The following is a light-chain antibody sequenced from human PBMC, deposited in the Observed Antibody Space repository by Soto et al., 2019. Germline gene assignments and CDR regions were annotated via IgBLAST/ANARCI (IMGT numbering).Light chain of an antibody. J-gene: IGLJ3*02. CDR3: QSYDSTNWV. CDR2: EHN. V-gene: IGLV6-57*02. CDR1: SGSIASNY. Sequence: NFMLTQPHSVSESPGKTVAISCTGSSGSIASNYVQWYQQRPGSAPTTVIYEHNQRPSGVPDRFSGSIDISSNSASLTISGLKTEEGADYYCQSYDSTNWVFGGGTKLTVL.